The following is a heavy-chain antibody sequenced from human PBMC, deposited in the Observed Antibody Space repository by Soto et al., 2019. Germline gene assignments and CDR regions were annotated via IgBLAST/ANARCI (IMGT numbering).Heavy chain of an antibody. CDR3: ARGKMMATEARNFDY. CDR1: GGTFSSYA. Sequence: QVQLVQSGAEVKKPGSSVKVSCKASGGTFSSYAISWGRQAPGQGLEWMGGIISIFGTANYAQKFQGRVTITADEYTSTAYMELSSLRAADTAVYYCARGKMMATEARNFDYWGQGTLVTVSS. CDR2: IISIFGTA. J-gene: IGHJ4*02. D-gene: IGHD5-12*01. V-gene: IGHV1-69*01.